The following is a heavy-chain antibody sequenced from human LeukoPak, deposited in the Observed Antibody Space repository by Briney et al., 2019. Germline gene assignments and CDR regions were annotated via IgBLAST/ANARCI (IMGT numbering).Heavy chain of an antibody. CDR2: LSGSGSST. J-gene: IGHJ4*02. Sequence: PGGSLRFSCATSGFHFTNYAMSWVRQAPGKGLEWVSALSGSGSSTYYADSVKGRFTISRDNSKNTLYLQMNSLRAEDTAVYYCAKWHYYDSSGYFDYWGQGTLVTVSS. V-gene: IGHV3-23*01. CDR3: AKWHYYDSSGYFDY. D-gene: IGHD3-22*01. CDR1: GFHFTNYA.